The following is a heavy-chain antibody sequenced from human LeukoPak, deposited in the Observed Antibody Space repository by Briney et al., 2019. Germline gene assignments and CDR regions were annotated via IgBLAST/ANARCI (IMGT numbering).Heavy chain of an antibody. D-gene: IGHD1-26*01. CDR1: GFTFSSYA. CDR3: VKTLGSSREGFDY. CDR2: ISPNGGST. V-gene: IGHV3-64D*08. Sequence: GGSLRLSCSASGFTFSSYAMHWVRQAPGKGLEFVSAISPNGGSTYYADSVKGRFTISRDNSKNTVYLQMSSLRAEDTAVYYCVKTLGSSREGFDYWGQGNPGHRLL. J-gene: IGHJ4*02.